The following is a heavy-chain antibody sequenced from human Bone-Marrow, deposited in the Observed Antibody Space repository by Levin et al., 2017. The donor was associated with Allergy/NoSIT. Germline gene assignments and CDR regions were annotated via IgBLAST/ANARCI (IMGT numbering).Heavy chain of an antibody. CDR3: AKNRDMVRGAIVDC. D-gene: IGHD3-10*01. CDR2: ISVSSGNT. Sequence: GGSLRLSCAASGFSFSSHAMSWVRQAPGKGLEWVSSISVSSGNTYYAGSVRGRFTISRGNSNNMLFLEMNRLRAEDTAIYYCAKNRDMVRGAIVDCWGQGTLVTVSS. J-gene: IGHJ4*02. CDR1: GFSFSSHA. V-gene: IGHV3-23*01.